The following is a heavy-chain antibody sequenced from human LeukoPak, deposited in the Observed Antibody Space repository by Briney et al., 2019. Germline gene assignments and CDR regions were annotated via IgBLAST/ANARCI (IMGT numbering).Heavy chain of an antibody. V-gene: IGHV3-30*18. J-gene: IGHJ4*02. CDR3: AKDPGSIRNYFDY. Sequence: GRSLRLSCAASGFTFSNYAMHWVRQAPGKGLEWVAVISSDGSDRYYTDSVKGRFTISRDNSKNTLHLEMNSLGAEDTGLFYCAKDPGSIRNYFDYWGRGTLVTVSS. D-gene: IGHD3-16*01. CDR2: ISSDGSDR. CDR1: GFTFSNYA.